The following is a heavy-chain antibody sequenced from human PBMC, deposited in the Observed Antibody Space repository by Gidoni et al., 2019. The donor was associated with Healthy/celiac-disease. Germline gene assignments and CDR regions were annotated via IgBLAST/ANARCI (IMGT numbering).Heavy chain of an antibody. V-gene: IGHV3-21*01. J-gene: IGHJ6*03. Sequence: EVQLVESGGGLVKPGGSLRLSCAASGFTFSSYSMNWVRQAPGKGLEWVSSISSSSSYIYYADSVKGRFTISRDNAKNSLYLQMNSLRAEDTAVYYCARDRKVAGHPPYYYYYMDVWGKGTTVTVSS. CDR1: GFTFSSYS. CDR2: ISSSSSYI. CDR3: ARDRKVAGHPPYYYYYMDV. D-gene: IGHD6-19*01.